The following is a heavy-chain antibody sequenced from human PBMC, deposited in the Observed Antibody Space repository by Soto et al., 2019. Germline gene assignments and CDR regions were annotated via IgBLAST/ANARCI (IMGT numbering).Heavy chain of an antibody. Sequence: QITLKESGPTLVKPTQTLTLTCTFSGFSFSTSGVGVGWIRLPPGRALEWLALIYWNHDKRYSPSLQSRLTITKDTSKNQVVLTMTNMDPVDTATYYCAHRSNTDCVWGQGTLVTVSS. D-gene: IGHD2-21*02. V-gene: IGHV2-5*01. J-gene: IGHJ4*02. CDR1: GFSFSTSGVG. CDR3: AHRSNTDCV. CDR2: IYWNHDK.